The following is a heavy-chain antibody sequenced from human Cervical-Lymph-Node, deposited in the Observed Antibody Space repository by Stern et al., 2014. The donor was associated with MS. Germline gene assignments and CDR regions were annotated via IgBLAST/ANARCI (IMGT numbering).Heavy chain of an antibody. CDR3: ARQAGYYDNSAYYNY. V-gene: IGHV4-61*02. Sequence: QVQLQESGPGLVKPSQTLSLTCTVSGVSITSSSFYWTWIRQPAGKGLEWIGRIYARGHTDYNPSLKGRVTMSLDASKNQFSLELTSVTADDTAVYYCARQAGYYDNSAYYNYWGQGTLVTVSS. D-gene: IGHD3-22*01. CDR1: GVSITSSSFY. J-gene: IGHJ4*02. CDR2: IYARGHT.